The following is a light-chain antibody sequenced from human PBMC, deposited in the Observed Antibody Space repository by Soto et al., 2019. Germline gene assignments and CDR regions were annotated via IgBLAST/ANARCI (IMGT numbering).Light chain of an antibody. CDR1: QSVSGN. CDR2: GAS. V-gene: IGKV3-15*01. CDR3: QQYNNWLWT. Sequence: EVVMTQSPAALSVSPGERATLSCRASQSVSGNLAWYQQKPGQAPRLLIYGASTRATGIPARFSGSGSGTEFTLTISSLQSEDFAGYYCQQYNNWLWTFGQGTKVHI. J-gene: IGKJ1*01.